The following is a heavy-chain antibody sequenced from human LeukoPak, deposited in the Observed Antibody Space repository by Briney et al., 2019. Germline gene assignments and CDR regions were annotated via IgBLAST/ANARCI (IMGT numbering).Heavy chain of an antibody. CDR3: ARVGSITIFVVVIIDYYFDY. Sequence: ARSLRLSCAASGFTFSSYAMHWVRQAPGKGLEWVAVILYDGSNKYYADSVKGRFTISRDNSKNTLYLQMNSLRAEGTAVYYCARVGSITIFVVVIIDYYFDYWGQGTLVTVSS. D-gene: IGHD3-3*01. V-gene: IGHV3-30-3*01. CDR1: GFTFSSYA. J-gene: IGHJ4*02. CDR2: ILYDGSNK.